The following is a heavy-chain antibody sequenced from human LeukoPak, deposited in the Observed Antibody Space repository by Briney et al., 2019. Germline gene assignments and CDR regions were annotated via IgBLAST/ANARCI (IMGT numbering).Heavy chain of an antibody. Sequence: ASVKVSCKASGYTFTGYYMHWVRQAPGQGLEWMGWINPNSGGTNYAQKFQGRVTMTRDTSISTAYMELSRLRSDDTAVYYCARDQGYSSSYNWFDPWGQGTLVTVSS. CDR2: INPNSGGT. J-gene: IGHJ5*02. CDR1: GYTFTGYY. V-gene: IGHV1-2*02. D-gene: IGHD6-6*01. CDR3: ARDQGYSSSYNWFDP.